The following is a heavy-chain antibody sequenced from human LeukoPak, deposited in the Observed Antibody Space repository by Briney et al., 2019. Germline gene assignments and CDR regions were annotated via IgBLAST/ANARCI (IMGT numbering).Heavy chain of an antibody. CDR1: GFTFSDYY. V-gene: IGHV3-11*04. CDR2: ISTSSSTI. J-gene: IGHJ4*02. D-gene: IGHD3-22*01. Sequence: GGSLRLSCAASGFTFSDYYMSWIRQAPGKGLEWVSYISTSSSTIYYADSVKGRFTISRDNAKNSLYLQMNSLRAEDTAVYYCARDKGDSSASLYWGQGTLVTVSS. CDR3: ARDKGDSSASLY.